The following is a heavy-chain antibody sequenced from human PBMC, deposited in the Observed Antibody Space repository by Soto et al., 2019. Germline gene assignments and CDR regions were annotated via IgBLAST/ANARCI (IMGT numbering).Heavy chain of an antibody. J-gene: IGHJ6*02. CDR2: IIPPLNTP. CDR1: GGTFSSYA. Sequence: QVQLVQSGAEVRKSGSSVKVSCRASGGTFSSYAVSWVRQAPGQGLEWMGVIIPPLNTPKYAPKFQDRVTITATASATTAYVELSSLSSEDTAVYYCARGLSSPIYYCYGIDVWGQGTTVTVSS. V-gene: IGHV1-69*01. D-gene: IGHD3-10*01. CDR3: ARGLSSPIYYCYGIDV.